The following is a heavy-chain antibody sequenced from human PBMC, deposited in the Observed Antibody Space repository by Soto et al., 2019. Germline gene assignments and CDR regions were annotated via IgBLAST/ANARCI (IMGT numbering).Heavy chain of an antibody. J-gene: IGHJ5*02. CDR3: ARGGYYYDFWSGYYVFDWFDP. Sequence: GASVKVSCKASGYTFTSYDINWVRQATGQGLEWMGWMNPNSGNTGYAQKFQGRVTMTRNTSISTAYMELSSLRSEDTAVYYCARGGYYYDFWSGYYVFDWFDPWGQGTLVNVSS. D-gene: IGHD3-3*01. CDR2: MNPNSGNT. V-gene: IGHV1-8*01. CDR1: GYTFTSYD.